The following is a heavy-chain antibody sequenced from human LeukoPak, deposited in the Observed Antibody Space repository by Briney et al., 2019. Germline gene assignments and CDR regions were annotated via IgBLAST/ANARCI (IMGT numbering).Heavy chain of an antibody. J-gene: IGHJ4*02. CDR2: VSSNGGST. CDR3: ARGGLLWFGELSGY. CDR1: GFTSSSYA. Sequence: PVGSLRLSSAASGFTSSSYAMHWVRQAPGEGLEYVSVVSSNGGSTYYANSVKGRFTISRDNSKNTLYLQMGSLRAEDMAVYYCARGGLLWFGELSGYWGQGTLVTVSS. D-gene: IGHD3-10*01. V-gene: IGHV3-64*01.